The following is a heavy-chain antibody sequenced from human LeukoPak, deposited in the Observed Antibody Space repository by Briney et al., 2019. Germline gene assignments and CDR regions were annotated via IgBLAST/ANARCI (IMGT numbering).Heavy chain of an antibody. CDR3: VRQGSSSWDLIDF. CDR1: GAYMNNNNYY. V-gene: IGHV4-39*01. CDR2: GLYSGTT. J-gene: IGHJ4*02. Sequence: KSSETLSLTCTVSGAYMNNNNYYWGWIRQPPGKGLEWLGSGLYSGTTYYNPSLKSRVTISIDTSKSQVSLQVTSVTAADTAIYYCVRQGSSSWDLIDFWGQGTLVTVSS. D-gene: IGHD6-19*01.